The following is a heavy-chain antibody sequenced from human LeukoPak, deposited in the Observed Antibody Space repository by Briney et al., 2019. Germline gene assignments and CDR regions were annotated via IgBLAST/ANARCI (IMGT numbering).Heavy chain of an antibody. D-gene: IGHD3-10*01. Sequence: GGSLRLSCAASGFTFSSYWMSWVRQAPGKGLEWVANIKQDGSEKYYVDSVKGRFTISRDNAKNSLYLQMNSLRAEDTAVYYCARESVAAASLLWFGEFKPYYYYYMDVWGKGTTVTISS. J-gene: IGHJ6*03. CDR3: ARESVAAASLLWFGEFKPYYYYYMDV. CDR2: IKQDGSEK. V-gene: IGHV3-7*01. CDR1: GFTFSSYW.